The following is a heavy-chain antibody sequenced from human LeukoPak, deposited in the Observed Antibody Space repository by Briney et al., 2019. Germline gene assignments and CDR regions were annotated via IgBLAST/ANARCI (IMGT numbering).Heavy chain of an antibody. CDR3: ARNFGGGDRSGPFY. V-gene: IGHV3-20*04. CDR2: INWNGGST. J-gene: IGHJ4*02. Sequence: GPLRLSCAASGFTFDDYGMSWVRQAPGRGLEWVSGINWNGGSTAYADSVRGRFTISRDNAKNSLYLQMNSLRAEDTAFYYCARNFGGGDRSGPFYWGQGTLVTVSS. D-gene: IGHD3-22*01. CDR1: GFTFDDYG.